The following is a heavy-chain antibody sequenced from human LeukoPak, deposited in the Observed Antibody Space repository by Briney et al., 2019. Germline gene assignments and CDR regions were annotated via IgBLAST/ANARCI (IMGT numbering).Heavy chain of an antibody. CDR2: IKSDGKT. J-gene: IGHJ1*01. Sequence: GGSLRLSCAASGFSFSSYWMHWVRPAPGKGLVWVSRIKSDGKTNYAASVKGRFTISRDNAKNTVSLQMNRLTAEDTGVYYCARAPSEIGGYYPEYFRHWGQGTLVTVSS. V-gene: IGHV3-74*01. CDR3: ARAPSEIGGYYPEYFRH. CDR1: GFSFSSYW. D-gene: IGHD3-22*01.